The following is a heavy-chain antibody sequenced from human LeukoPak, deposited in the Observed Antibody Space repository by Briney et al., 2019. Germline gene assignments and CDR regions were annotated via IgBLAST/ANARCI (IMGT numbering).Heavy chain of an antibody. V-gene: IGHV1-46*01. CDR1: RYTFTSYY. D-gene: IGHD3-22*01. CDR2: TNPSGGST. CDR3: ARDPMMVVVTPGYYFDC. Sequence: ASVKVSCKASRYTFTSYYMHWVRQAPGQGLEWMGITNPSGGSTSYAQKFQGRVTITRDTSTSTVYMELSSLRSEDTAVYYCARDPMMVVVTPGYYFDCWGQGTLVTVSS. J-gene: IGHJ4*02.